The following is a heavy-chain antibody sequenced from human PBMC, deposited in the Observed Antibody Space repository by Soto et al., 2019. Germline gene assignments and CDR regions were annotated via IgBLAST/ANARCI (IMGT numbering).Heavy chain of an antibody. V-gene: IGHV4-59*08. J-gene: IGHJ5*02. CDR2: IYYSGST. Sequence: ETLSLTCAVYGGSFSGYYWSWIRQPPGKGLEWIGYIYYSGSTNYNPSLKSRVTISVDTSKNQFSLKLSSVTAADTAVYYCARTIVVVPAAIYWFDPWGQGTLVTVSS. CDR3: ARTIVVVPAAIYWFDP. CDR1: GGSFSGYY. D-gene: IGHD2-2*01.